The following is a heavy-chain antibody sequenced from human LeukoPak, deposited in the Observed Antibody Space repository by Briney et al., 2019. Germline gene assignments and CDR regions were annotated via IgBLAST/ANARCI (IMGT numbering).Heavy chain of an antibody. J-gene: IGHJ4*02. CDR3: AREVYSGYDFPQPIDY. V-gene: IGHV4-39*02. Sequence: SETLSLTCTVSSGSISTSNYYWGWIRQPPGKGLEWIGSIYYSGSTYYNPSLKSRVTISVDTSKNQFSLKLSSVTAADTAVYYCAREVYSGYDFPQPIDYWGQGTLVTVAS. CDR2: IYYSGST. CDR1: SGSISTSNYY. D-gene: IGHD5-12*01.